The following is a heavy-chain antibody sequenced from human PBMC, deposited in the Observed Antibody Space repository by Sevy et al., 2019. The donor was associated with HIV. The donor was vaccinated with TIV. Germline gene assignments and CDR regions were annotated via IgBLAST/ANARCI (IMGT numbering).Heavy chain of an antibody. Sequence: ASVKVSRKVSGYTLTELSMHWVRQAPGKGLEWMGGFDPEDGETIYAQKFQGRVTMTEDTSTDTAYMELSSLRSEDTAVYYCATGWMRKGAYYYYYYGMDVWGQGTTVTVSS. D-gene: IGHD1-26*01. V-gene: IGHV1-24*01. CDR1: GYTLTELS. J-gene: IGHJ6*02. CDR2: FDPEDGET. CDR3: ATGWMRKGAYYYYYYGMDV.